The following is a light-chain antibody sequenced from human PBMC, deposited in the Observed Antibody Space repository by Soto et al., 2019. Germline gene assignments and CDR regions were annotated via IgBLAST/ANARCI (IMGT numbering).Light chain of an antibody. CDR3: CSYAGSYTLI. CDR2: DVN. CDR1: SSDVGDYNY. Sequence: QSALTQPRSVSGSPGQAVTISCTGTSSDVGDYNYVSWYQHHPAKAPQLMIYDVNKRPSGVPDRFSGSKSGNMASLSISGLQAEDEADYYCCSYAGSYTLIFGEGTKLTVL. J-gene: IGLJ2*01. V-gene: IGLV2-11*01.